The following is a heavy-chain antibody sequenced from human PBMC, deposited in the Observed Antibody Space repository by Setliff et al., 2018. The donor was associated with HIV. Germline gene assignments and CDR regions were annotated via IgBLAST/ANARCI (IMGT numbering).Heavy chain of an antibody. CDR1: GYTFTSYG. CDR3: ARDLRGDNNWFDP. Sequence: AASVKVSCKASGYTFTSYGISWVRQAPGQGLEWMGWINSFNAITNYAQKFQGRVTMTTETSTSTAYMELRSLRSDDTAVYYCARDLRGDNNWFDPWGQGTLVTVSS. CDR2: INSFNAIT. J-gene: IGHJ5*02. V-gene: IGHV1-18*01. D-gene: IGHD2-21*01.